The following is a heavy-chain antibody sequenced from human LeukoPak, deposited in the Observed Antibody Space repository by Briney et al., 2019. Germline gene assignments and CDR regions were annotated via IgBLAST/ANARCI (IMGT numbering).Heavy chain of an antibody. D-gene: IGHD5-12*01. CDR1: GYTFTNYG. CDR2: ISPYNGNT. Sequence: ASVKVSCKASGYTFTNYGISWVRQAPGQGLEWMGWISPYNGNTKYSQKFQGRVTMTTDTSTGIAYMELRSLRSDDTAVYYCARNVGYPPKPDYWGQGTLVTVSS. CDR3: ARNVGYPPKPDY. J-gene: IGHJ4*02. V-gene: IGHV1-18*01.